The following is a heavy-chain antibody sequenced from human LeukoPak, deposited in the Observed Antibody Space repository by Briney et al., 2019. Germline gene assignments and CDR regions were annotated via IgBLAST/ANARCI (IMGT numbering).Heavy chain of an antibody. CDR1: GGSFSGYY. J-gene: IGHJ4*02. D-gene: IGHD5-18*01. Sequence: PSETLSLTCAVYGGSFSGYYWSWIRQPPGKGLEWIGEINHSGSTNYNPSLKCRVTISVDTSKNQFSLKLSSVTAADTAVYYCASRGTAMAFDYWGQGTLVTVSS. V-gene: IGHV4-34*01. CDR2: INHSGST. CDR3: ASRGTAMAFDY.